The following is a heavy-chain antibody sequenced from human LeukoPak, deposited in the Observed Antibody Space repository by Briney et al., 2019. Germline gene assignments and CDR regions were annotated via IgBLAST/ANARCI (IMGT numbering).Heavy chain of an antibody. CDR2: ISGGSDYI. J-gene: IGHJ6*02. V-gene: IGHV3-21*01. CDR3: SGSYSYYYAMHV. Sequence: NPGGSLRLSCAASGFPFNTYSMNWVRQAPGKGLEWVSSISGGSDYIYYADSVKGRFTISRDNAKSSVHLQMSSLRAEDTAVYYCSGSYSYYYAMHVWGQGTTVTVSS. CDR1: GFPFNTYS.